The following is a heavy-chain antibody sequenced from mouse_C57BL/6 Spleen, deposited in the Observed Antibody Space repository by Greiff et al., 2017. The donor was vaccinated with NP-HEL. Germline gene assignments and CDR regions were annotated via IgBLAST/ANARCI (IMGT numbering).Heavy chain of an antibody. Sequence: VQLQQPGAELVRPGSSVKLSCKASGYTFTSYWMHWVKQRPIQGLEWIGNIDPSDSETHYNQKFKDKATLTVDKSSSTAYMQLSSLTSEDSAVYYCARRSVYYDLDYWGQGTTLTVSS. V-gene: IGHV1-52*01. D-gene: IGHD2-4*01. J-gene: IGHJ2*01. CDR3: ARRSVYYDLDY. CDR2: IDPSDSET. CDR1: GYTFTSYW.